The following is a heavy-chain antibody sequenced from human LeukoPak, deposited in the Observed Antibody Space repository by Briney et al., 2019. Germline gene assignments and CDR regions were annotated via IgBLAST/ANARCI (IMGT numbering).Heavy chain of an antibody. CDR2: ISPNTGDT. Sequence: ASVKVSCKASGYTFTGYYMHWVRQAPGQGFEWMGWISPNTGDTNYAQKFQDRVTMTRDTTISAAFMELTRLTSDDTAVYYCASYPSSSPPFDYWGQGTLVTVSS. CDR3: ASYPSSSPPFDY. D-gene: IGHD6-6*01. CDR1: GYTFTGYY. J-gene: IGHJ4*02. V-gene: IGHV1-2*02.